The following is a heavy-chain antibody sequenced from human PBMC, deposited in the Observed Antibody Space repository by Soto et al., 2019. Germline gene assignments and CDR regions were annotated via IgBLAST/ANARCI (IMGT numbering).Heavy chain of an antibody. CDR1: GGSISSYY. D-gene: IGHD4-17*01. V-gene: IGHV4-59*01. J-gene: IGHJ4*02. CDR3: ARRYGASFDY. CDR2: IYYSGST. Sequence: SETLSLTCTVSGGSISSYYWSWIRQPPGKGLEWIGYIYYSGSTNYNPSLKSQVTISVDTSKNQFSLKLSSVTAADTAVYYCARRYGASFDYCGQGTLVTSPQ.